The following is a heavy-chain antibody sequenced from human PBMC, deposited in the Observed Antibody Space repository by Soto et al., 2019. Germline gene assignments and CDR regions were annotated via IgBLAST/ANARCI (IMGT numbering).Heavy chain of an antibody. CDR1: GYAFTTYG. CDR2: ISAHNGNT. Sequence: QVHLVQSGAEVKKPGASVKVSCKGSGYAFTTYGITWVRQAPGQGLEWMAWISAHNGNTNYAQKLQGRVTVTRDTSTSTAYMELRSLRSDDTAVYYCARGRYGDYLGQGALVTVSS. D-gene: IGHD1-1*01. J-gene: IGHJ4*02. V-gene: IGHV1-18*01. CDR3: ARGRYGDY.